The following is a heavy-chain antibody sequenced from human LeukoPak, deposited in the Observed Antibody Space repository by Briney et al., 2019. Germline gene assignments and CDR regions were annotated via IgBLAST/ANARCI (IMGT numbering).Heavy chain of an antibody. CDR2: ISSSSSYI. D-gene: IGHD6-19*01. CDR1: GFTFSSYS. J-gene: IGHJ6*04. CDR3: ARDSYSSGWYEKNYYYYYGMDV. V-gene: IGHV3-21*01. Sequence: GGSLRLSCAASGFTFSSYSMNWVRQAPGKGLEWVSSISSSSSYIYYADSVKGRFTISRDNAKNSLYLQMNSLRAEDTAVYYCARDSYSSGWYEKNYYYYYGMDVWGKGTTVTVSS.